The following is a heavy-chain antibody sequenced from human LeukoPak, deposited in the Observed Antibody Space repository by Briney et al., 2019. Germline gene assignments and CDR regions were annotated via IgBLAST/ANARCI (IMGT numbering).Heavy chain of an antibody. CDR2: ISGSGGTT. CDR1: TFTFSIYG. CDR3: ARGAQWLVPEGYYYYMDV. J-gene: IGHJ6*03. D-gene: IGHD6-19*01. Sequence: PGGSLRLSCAASTFTFSIYGMSWVRQAPGKGLEWVSGISGSGGTTYYTDSVKGRFTISRDNPKNTLHLQMNGLRAEDTAVYYCARGAQWLVPEGYYYYMDVWGKGTTVTVSS. V-gene: IGHV3-23*01.